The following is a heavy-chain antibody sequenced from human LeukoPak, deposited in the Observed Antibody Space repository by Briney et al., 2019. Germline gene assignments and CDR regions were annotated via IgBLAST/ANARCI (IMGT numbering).Heavy chain of an antibody. CDR1: GGSISSSSYY. CDR3: ARSIAVAGTYVLGYFDY. CDR2: IYYSGST. V-gene: IGHV4-39*01. D-gene: IGHD6-19*01. Sequence: SETLSLTCTVSGGSISSSSYYWGGIRQPPGEGLEWMGSIYYSGSTYYNPSIKRRVTISIDTYKNQFSLKLGSVTAADTAVYYCARSIAVAGTYVLGYFDYWGQGTLVTVSS. J-gene: IGHJ4*02.